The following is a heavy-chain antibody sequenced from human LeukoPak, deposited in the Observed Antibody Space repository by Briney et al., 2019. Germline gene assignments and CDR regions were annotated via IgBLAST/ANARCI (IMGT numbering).Heavy chain of an antibody. CDR3: VRDIELST. CDR1: GFTFSSYE. Sequence: PGGSLRLSCAASGFTFSSYEMNWVRQAPGKGLEWVSYISSSGSTIYYADSVKGRFTISRDNSKDTLYLQMNSLRAEDTAIYYCVRDIELSTWGLGTMVTVSS. CDR2: ISSSGSTI. J-gene: IGHJ3*01. V-gene: IGHV3-48*03. D-gene: IGHD3-16*02.